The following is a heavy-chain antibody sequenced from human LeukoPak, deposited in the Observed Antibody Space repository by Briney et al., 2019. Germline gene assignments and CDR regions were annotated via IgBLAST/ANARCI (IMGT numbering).Heavy chain of an antibody. CDR3: ARRGTAYCRGGNCYSDKYFDY. D-gene: IGHD2-15*01. Sequence: SETLSLTCAVYGGSLSGYYWTWIRQSPGKGLEWIGEINYSGNTNYNRSLKSRVTTSADTSKNQFSLSLTSVTAADTAVYYCARRGTAYCRGGNCYSDKYFDYWGQGTQVTVSS. CDR1: GGSLSGYY. J-gene: IGHJ4*02. CDR2: INYSGNT. V-gene: IGHV4-34*01.